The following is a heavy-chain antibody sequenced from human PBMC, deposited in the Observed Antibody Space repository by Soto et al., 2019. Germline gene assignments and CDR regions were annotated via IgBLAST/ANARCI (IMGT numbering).Heavy chain of an antibody. J-gene: IGHJ3*02. V-gene: IGHV4-31*03. CDR1: GGSISSGGYY. CDR2: IYYSGST. D-gene: IGHD4-17*01. Sequence: SETLSLTCTVSGGSISSGGYYWSWIRQHPGKGLEWIGYIYYSGSTYYNPSLKSRVTISVDTSKNQFSLKLSSVTAADTAVYYCARVPMTTMRDAFDSWGQGTMVTVSS. CDR3: ARVPMTTMRDAFDS.